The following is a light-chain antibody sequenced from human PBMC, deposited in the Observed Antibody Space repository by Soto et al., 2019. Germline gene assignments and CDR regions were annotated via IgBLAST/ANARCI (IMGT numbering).Light chain of an antibody. CDR1: QSISSY. V-gene: IGKV1-39*01. CDR2: AAS. Sequence: DIQMTQSPSSLSASVVDRVTITCLASQSISSYLNWYHQKPGKAPKLLIYAASSLQSGVPSRFSGSGSGTDFTLTISSLQPEDFATYYCQQSYSTSITFGQGTRLEIK. J-gene: IGKJ5*01. CDR3: QQSYSTSIT.